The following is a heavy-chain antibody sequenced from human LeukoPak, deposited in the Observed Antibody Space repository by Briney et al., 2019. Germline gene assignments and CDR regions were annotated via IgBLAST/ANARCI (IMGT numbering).Heavy chain of an antibody. CDR2: TYYNGST. Sequence: SETLSLTCTVSAGSISSNYWSWIRQPPGKGLEWIGYTYYNGSTNYNPSLKSRVTISVDTSKNHFSLRLSSVTAADTAVYYCASGRYSYANEFWGQGTLVTVSS. J-gene: IGHJ4*02. CDR1: AGSISSNY. D-gene: IGHD5-18*01. V-gene: IGHV4-59*01. CDR3: ASGRYSYANEF.